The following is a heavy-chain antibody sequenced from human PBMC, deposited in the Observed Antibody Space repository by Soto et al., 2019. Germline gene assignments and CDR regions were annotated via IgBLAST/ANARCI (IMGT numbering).Heavy chain of an antibody. CDR1: GGAISGSNYY. CDR3: ARSLWVGELLKYFDP. J-gene: IGHJ5*02. CDR2: IFSNGVP. V-gene: IGHV4-31*03. Sequence: QVQLQESVPGLVKPSQTLSLTCSVSGGAISGSNYYLNWIRQHPGRGLEWIGYIFSNGVPYYNPSLDSRVTISVDTSKNQFYLRLISVTDADTAVYYCARSLWVGELLKYFDPWGQGTLVTVSS. D-gene: IGHD3-10*01.